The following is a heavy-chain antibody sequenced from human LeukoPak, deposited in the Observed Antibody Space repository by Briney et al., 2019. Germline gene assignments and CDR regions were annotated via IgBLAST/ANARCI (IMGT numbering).Heavy chain of an antibody. CDR2: IYSGGST. J-gene: IGHJ5*02. CDR1: GFTVSSNY. Sequence: PGGSLRLSCAASGFTVSSNYMSWVRQAPGKGLEWVSVIYSGGSTYYADSVKGRFTISSDNAKSSLYLQMNSLRAEDTAVYYCARGPPLFDPWGQGTLVTVSS. CDR3: ARGPPLFDP. V-gene: IGHV3-66*01.